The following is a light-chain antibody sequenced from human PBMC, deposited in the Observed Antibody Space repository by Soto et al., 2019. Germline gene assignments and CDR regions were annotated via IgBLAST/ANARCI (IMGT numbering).Light chain of an antibody. J-gene: IGLJ1*01. Sequence: QSALTQPASVSGSPGQSITTSCTGTNSDVGVYNYVSWYQQHPGKAPKLVIYEVSNRPSGVSNRFSGSKSGNTASLTISGLQAEDEADYYCSSYTSSSTPLYVFGTGTKVTVL. CDR1: NSDVGVYNY. CDR3: SSYTSSSTPLYV. V-gene: IGLV2-14*01. CDR2: EVS.